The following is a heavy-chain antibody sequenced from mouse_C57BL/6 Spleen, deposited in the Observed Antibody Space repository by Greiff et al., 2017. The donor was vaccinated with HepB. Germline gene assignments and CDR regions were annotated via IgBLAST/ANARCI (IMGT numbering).Heavy chain of an antibody. CDR3: ARYSTAQATNFDY. CDR1: GYAFSSSW. D-gene: IGHD3-2*02. CDR2: IYPGDGDT. J-gene: IGHJ2*01. Sequence: LVKPGASVKISCKASGYAFSSSWMNWVKQRPGKGLEWIGRIYPGDGDTNYNGKFKGKATLTADKSSSTAYMQLSSLTSEDSAVYFCARYSTAQATNFDYWGQGTTLTVSS. V-gene: IGHV1-82*01.